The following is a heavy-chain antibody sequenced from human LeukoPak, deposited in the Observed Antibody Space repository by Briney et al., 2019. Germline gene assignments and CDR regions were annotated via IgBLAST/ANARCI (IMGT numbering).Heavy chain of an antibody. D-gene: IGHD2-15*01. Sequence: PGGSLRLSCAASGFTFSSYGMHWVRQAPGKGLEWVAVISYDGSNKYYADSVKGRFTISRDNSKNTLYLQMNSLRAEDTAVYYCAKVVGYASNYFDYWGQGTLVTVSS. CDR3: AKVVGYASNYFDY. V-gene: IGHV3-30*18. J-gene: IGHJ4*02. CDR2: ISYDGSNK. CDR1: GFTFSSYG.